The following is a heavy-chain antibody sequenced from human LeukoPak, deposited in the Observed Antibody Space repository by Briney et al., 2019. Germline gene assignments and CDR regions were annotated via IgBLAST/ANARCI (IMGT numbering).Heavy chain of an antibody. CDR1: GFTFSSHW. J-gene: IGHJ4*02. CDR3: ARDPPPYNWNYYFDY. Sequence: PGGSLRLSCAASGFTFSSHWMHGVRQAPGKGLVWVSLINSDGSSTSYADSVKGRFTISRDNAKNTLYLQMNSLRAEDTAVYYCARDPPPYNWNYYFDYWGQGTLVAVSS. D-gene: IGHD1-1*01. V-gene: IGHV3-74*01. CDR2: INSDGSST.